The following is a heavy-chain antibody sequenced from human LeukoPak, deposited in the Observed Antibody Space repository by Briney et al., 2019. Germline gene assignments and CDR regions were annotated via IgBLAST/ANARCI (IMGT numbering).Heavy chain of an antibody. CDR2: IYYSGST. D-gene: IGHD5-18*01. V-gene: IGHV4-59*01. CDR1: GGSFSGYY. CDR3: ARGGYSYDNWFDP. Sequence: SETLSLTCAVYGGSFSGYYWNWIRQPPGKGLEWIGYIYYSGSTNYNPSLKTRVTISVDTSKNQFSLKLSSVTAADTAVYYCARGGYSYDNWFDPWGQGTLVTVSS. J-gene: IGHJ5*02.